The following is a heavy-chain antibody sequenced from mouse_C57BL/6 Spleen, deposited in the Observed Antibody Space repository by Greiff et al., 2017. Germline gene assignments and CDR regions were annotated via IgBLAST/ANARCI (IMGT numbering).Heavy chain of an antibody. J-gene: IGHJ3*01. D-gene: IGHD2-3*01. CDR2: IHPSDSDT. CDR3: AMDYDGYYSFAY. CDR1: GYTFTSYW. V-gene: IGHV1-74*01. Sequence: VKLQQPGAELVKPGASVKVSCKASGYTFTSYWMHWVKQRPGQGLEWIGRIHPSDSDTNYNQKFKGKATLTVDKSSSTAYRQLSSLTSEDSAVYYCAMDYDGYYSFAYWGQGTLVTVSA.